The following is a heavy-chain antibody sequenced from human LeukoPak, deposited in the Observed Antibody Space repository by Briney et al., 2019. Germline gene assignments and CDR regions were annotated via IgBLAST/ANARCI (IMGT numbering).Heavy chain of an antibody. V-gene: IGHV4-61*08. D-gene: IGHD2-2*01. CDR3: ARDIVVVPAAMKTVRYYYYGMDV. Sequence: SETLSLTCTVSRGSVSSGDYYWTWIRQPPGKGLEWIGYISYSGSTNYNPSLKSRVTISMDTSKNQISLKLSSVTAADTAVYYCARDIVVVPAAMKTVRYYYYGMDVWGQGTTVTVSS. J-gene: IGHJ6*02. CDR2: ISYSGST. CDR1: RGSVSSGDYY.